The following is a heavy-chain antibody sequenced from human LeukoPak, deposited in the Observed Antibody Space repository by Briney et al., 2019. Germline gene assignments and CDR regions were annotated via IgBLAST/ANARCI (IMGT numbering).Heavy chain of an antibody. J-gene: IGHJ4*02. Sequence: ASVKVSCKASGYTFTSYYMHWLRQAPGQGLEWMGIINPSGGSTSYAQKFQGRVTMTRDTSTSTVYMELSSLRSEDTAVYYCARMGLDILTGYYHDYWGQGTLVTVSS. CDR3: ARMGLDILTGYYHDY. V-gene: IGHV1-46*01. CDR2: INPSGGST. CDR1: GYTFTSYY. D-gene: IGHD3-9*01.